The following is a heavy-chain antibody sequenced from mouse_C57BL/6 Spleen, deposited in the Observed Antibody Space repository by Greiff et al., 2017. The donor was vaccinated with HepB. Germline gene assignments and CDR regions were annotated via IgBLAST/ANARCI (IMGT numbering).Heavy chain of an antibody. CDR2: IDPEDGET. D-gene: IGHD1-1*01. V-gene: IGHV14-2*01. CDR1: GFNIKDYY. J-gene: IGHJ1*03. CDR3: APVTTVADWYFDV. Sequence: VQLKQSGAELVKPGASVKLSCTASGFNIKDYYMHWVKQRTEQGLEWIGRIDPEDGETKYAPKFQGKATITADTSSNTAYLQLSSLTSEDTAVYYCAPVTTVADWYFDVWGTGTTVTVSS.